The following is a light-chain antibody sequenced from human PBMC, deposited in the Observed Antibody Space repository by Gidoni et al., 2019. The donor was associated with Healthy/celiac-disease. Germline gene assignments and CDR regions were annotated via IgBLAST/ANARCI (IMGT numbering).Light chain of an antibody. V-gene: IGKV1-9*01. CDR1: QGISSY. J-gene: IGKJ1*01. CDR2: AAS. CDR3: QQLNSYSLT. Sequence: DIQLTQSPSFLSASVGDRVTITCRASQGISSYLAWYQQKPGNAPKLLIYAASTLQSGVPSRFSGSGSGTEFTLTISSLQPEDFATYYCQQLNSYSLTFGQGTKVEIK.